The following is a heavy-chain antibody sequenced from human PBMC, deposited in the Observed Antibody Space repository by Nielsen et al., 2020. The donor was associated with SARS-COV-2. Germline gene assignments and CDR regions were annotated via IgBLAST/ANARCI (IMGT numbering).Heavy chain of an antibody. CDR1: GYTLTELS. J-gene: IGHJ4*02. CDR3: ARELTYTSGPGDY. CDR2: FDPEDGET. V-gene: IGHV1-24*01. Sequence: ASVKVSCKVSGYTLTELSMHWVRQAPGKGLEWMGGFDPEDGETIYAQKFQGRVTMTRDTSITTAYMELSSLRSDDTAVYYCARELTYTSGPGDYWGQGTLVTVSS. D-gene: IGHD5-18*01.